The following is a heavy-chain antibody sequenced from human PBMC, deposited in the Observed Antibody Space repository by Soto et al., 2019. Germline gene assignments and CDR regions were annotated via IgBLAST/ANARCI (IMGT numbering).Heavy chain of an antibody. D-gene: IGHD3-22*01. V-gene: IGHV2-5*01. Sequence: QITLKESGPTLVKPTQTLTLTCTFSGFSLSTSGVGVGWIRQPPGKALDWLALIYCNDDKRYSPSLKSRLTITKDTSKNQVVLTITNMDPVDTATYYSADGDPIYYDSSRYYGGTYCHPWGQGTPVIV. J-gene: IGHJ1*01. CDR2: IYCNDDK. CDR3: ADGDPIYYDSSRYYGGTYCHP. CDR1: GFSLSTSGVG.